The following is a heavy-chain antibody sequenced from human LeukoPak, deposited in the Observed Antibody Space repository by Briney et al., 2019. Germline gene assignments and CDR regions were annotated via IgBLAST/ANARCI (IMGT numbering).Heavy chain of an antibody. CDR1: GGSISSYY. V-gene: IGHV4-59*01. CDR2: IYYSGST. Sequence: PSETLSLTCTVSGGSISSYYWSWIRQPPGKGLEWIGYIYYSGSTNYNPSLKSRVTISVDTSKNQFSLKLSSVTAADTAVYYCARDRVFGHDWYFDLWGRGTLVTVSS. CDR3: ARDRVFGHDWYFDL. J-gene: IGHJ2*01. D-gene: IGHD3/OR15-3a*01.